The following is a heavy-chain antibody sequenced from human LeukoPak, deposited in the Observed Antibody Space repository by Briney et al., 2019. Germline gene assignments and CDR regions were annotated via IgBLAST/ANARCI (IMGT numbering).Heavy chain of an antibody. CDR2: INHSGST. J-gene: IGHJ5*02. CDR3: ARGKQPVRGWFDP. Sequence: SETLSLTCAVYGGSFSGYYWSWIRQPPGKGLEWIGEINHSGSTNYNPSLKSRVTISVDTSKNQFSLKLSSVTAADTAVYYCARGKQPVRGWFDPWGQGTLVTVSS. V-gene: IGHV4-34*01. CDR1: GGSFSGYY. D-gene: IGHD6-6*01.